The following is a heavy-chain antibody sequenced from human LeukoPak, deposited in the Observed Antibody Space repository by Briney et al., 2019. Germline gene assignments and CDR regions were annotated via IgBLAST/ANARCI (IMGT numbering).Heavy chain of an antibody. D-gene: IGHD3-9*01. J-gene: IGHJ4*02. V-gene: IGHV4-59*01. CDR2: IYYSGST. Sequence: PSQTLSLTYTVSGGSITNYYWTWIRQPPGKGLEWIGYIYYSGSTNYNPSLKSRVTISVDTSKNQFSLKLRSVTAADTALYYCARTYDILTGYSYWGQGTLVTVSS. CDR1: GGSITNYY. CDR3: ARTYDILTGYSY.